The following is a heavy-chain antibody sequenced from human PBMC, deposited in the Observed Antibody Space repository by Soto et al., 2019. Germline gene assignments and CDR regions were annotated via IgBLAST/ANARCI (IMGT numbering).Heavy chain of an antibody. CDR1: GGTFSSYT. CDR2: IIPIFGVT. V-gene: IGHV1-69*08. CDR3: GRDWESTTQTWGFGDS. D-gene: IGHD1-1*01. Sequence: QVQLVQSGAEVKKPGSSVQVSCKASGGTFSSYTITWVRQAPGQGLEWLGRIIPIFGVTNYAQKFQDRVTITADRSTTTAYMELSRLRSEDTAVYYCGRDWESTTQTWGFGDSWGQGTLVTVSS. J-gene: IGHJ4*02.